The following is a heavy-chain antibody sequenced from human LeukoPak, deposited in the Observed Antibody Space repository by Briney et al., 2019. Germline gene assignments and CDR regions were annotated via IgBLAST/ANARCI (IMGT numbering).Heavy chain of an antibody. D-gene: IGHD5/OR15-5a*01. J-gene: IGHJ4*02. CDR2: ISHSGTT. V-gene: IGHV4-30-2*01. CDR1: GGSISSGGHS. CDR3: ARVYDASVLYFDY. Sequence: SETLSLTCAVSGGSISSGGHSWSWIRQPPGEGLEWLGYISHSGTTYYNLSLKSRVTISVDRSKNQFSLQLNSVTAADSAVYYCARVYDASVLYFDYWGRGTLVTVSS.